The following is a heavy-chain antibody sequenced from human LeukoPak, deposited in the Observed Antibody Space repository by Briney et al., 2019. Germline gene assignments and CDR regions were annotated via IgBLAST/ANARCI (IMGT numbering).Heavy chain of an antibody. CDR3: TTYGSGRKFDY. J-gene: IGHJ4*02. CDR1: GFTFSNAW. CDR2: IESKTDGGTT. V-gene: IGHV3-15*04. Sequence: GGSLRLSCAASGFTFSNAWMSWVRQAPGKGLEWVGRIESKTDGGTTDYGAPVKGRFTISRDDSTNTLYLQMNSLKSEDTAVYYCTTYGSGRKFDYWGQGILVTVSS. D-gene: IGHD3-10*01.